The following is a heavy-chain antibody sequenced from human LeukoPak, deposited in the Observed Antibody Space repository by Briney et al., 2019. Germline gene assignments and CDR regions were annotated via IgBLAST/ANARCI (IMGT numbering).Heavy chain of an antibody. J-gene: IGHJ5*02. CDR2: ITPRGGST. CDR3: ARGPYTPSPGIAAAYWFDP. V-gene: IGHV1-46*01. D-gene: IGHD6-13*01. Sequence: ASVKVSCKASGDTFTRYDMHWVRQAPGQGLEWMGRITPRGGSTSYAQKFQGRVTLTRDTSTTTVNMEMSSLRSEDTAVYYCARGPYTPSPGIAAAYWFDPWGQGTLVTVSS. CDR1: GDTFTRYD.